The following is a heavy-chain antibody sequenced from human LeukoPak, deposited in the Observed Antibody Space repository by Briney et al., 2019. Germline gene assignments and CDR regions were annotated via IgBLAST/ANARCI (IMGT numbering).Heavy chain of an antibody. Sequence: SETLSLTCAVSGGSISGYYWSWIRQPAGKGLEWIGRIYSSGNTNYNPSLKSRVTISLDTSRNKFTLRLSSVTAADTAVYYCARGQVYFDYRGQGTLVTVSS. V-gene: IGHV4-4*07. CDR2: IYSSGNT. CDR3: ARGQVYFDY. J-gene: IGHJ4*02. CDR1: GGSISGYY.